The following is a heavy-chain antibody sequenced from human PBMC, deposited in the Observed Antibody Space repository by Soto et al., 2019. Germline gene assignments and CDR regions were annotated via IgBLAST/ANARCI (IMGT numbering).Heavy chain of an antibody. CDR3: ARQDYYDFWSGYAKNRPYNWFDP. Sequence: GGSLRLSCAASGFTFSSYAMHWVRQAPGKGLEWVAVISYDGSNKYYADSVKGRFTISRDNSKNTLYLQMNSLRAEDTAVYYCARQDYYDFWSGYAKNRPYNWFDPWGQGTLVTVSS. CDR2: ISYDGSNK. V-gene: IGHV3-30-3*01. D-gene: IGHD3-3*01. J-gene: IGHJ5*02. CDR1: GFTFSSYA.